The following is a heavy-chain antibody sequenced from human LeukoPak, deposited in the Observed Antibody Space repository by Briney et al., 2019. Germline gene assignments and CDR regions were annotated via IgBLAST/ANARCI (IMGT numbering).Heavy chain of an antibody. J-gene: IGHJ4*02. V-gene: IGHV1-46*01. CDR1: GYTFTGYY. CDR2: INPSGGST. CDR3: ARGAPTTRIGAGRFDY. Sequence: ASVKVSCKSSGYTFTGYYMHWVRQAPGQGLEWMGEINPSGGSTSYAQKFQGRITVTRDTYTNTVYMDLSSLRSEDTATYYCARGAPTTRIGAGRFDYWGQGSLLTVAS. D-gene: IGHD5-12*01.